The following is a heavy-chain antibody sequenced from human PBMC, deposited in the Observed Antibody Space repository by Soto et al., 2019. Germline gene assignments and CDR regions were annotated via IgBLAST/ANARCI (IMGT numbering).Heavy chain of an antibody. CDR3: ARHITGTIDPHYFDY. CDR2: IYPGDSDT. V-gene: IGHV5-51*01. CDR1: GYSFTDYW. D-gene: IGHD1-7*01. Sequence: PXESLKVSWQGSGYSFTDYWIGWVLQMPGKGLEWMGIIYPGDSDTRYSPSFRGQVTISTDNSVSTAYLQWSSLEASDTAMYYCARHITGTIDPHYFDYCGQGTLVTVSS. J-gene: IGHJ4*02.